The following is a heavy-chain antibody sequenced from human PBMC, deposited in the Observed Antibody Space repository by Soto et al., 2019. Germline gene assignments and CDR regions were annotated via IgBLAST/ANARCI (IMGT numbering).Heavy chain of an antibody. CDR1: GGTFSSYA. Sequence: QVQLVQSGAEVKKPGSSVKVSCKASGGTFSSYAISWVRQAPGQGLEWMGGIIPIFGTANYAQRFQGRVTITADESTSTAYMELSSLRSEDTAVYYCARDLRFQGPGSPGMDVWGQGTTVTVSS. CDR3: ARDLRFQGPGSPGMDV. CDR2: IIPIFGTA. D-gene: IGHD5-12*01. J-gene: IGHJ6*02. V-gene: IGHV1-69*01.